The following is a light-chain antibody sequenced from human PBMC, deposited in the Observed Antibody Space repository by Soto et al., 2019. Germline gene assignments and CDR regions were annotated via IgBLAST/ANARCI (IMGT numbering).Light chain of an antibody. CDR2: DVS. CDR3: SSYTSSSRI. Sequence: QSALTQPASVSGSPGQSITISCTGTSSDVGGYNYVSWYQQHPGKSPKLMIYDVSNRPSGVSNRFSGSKSGNTASLTISGRQAEDEADYYCSSYTSSSRIFGTGTKLTFL. CDR1: SSDVGGYNY. V-gene: IGLV2-14*03. J-gene: IGLJ1*01.